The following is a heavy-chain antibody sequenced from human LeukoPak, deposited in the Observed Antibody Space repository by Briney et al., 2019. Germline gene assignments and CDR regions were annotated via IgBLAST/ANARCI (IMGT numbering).Heavy chain of an antibody. V-gene: IGHV4-30-2*01. CDR3: AREEIVVVPAALGNYYYMYV. CDR2: IYHSGCT. CDR1: GGPICSEGCY. D-gene: IGHD2-2*01. J-gene: IGHJ6*03. Sequence: PSETLHHTCSVSGGPICSEGCYSSWLPQPSGKGLEWLGYIYHSGCTYYNPSLKRRVTMSVDTSKNQFSLKLSSVTAADTAVYYCAREEIVVVPAALGNYYYMYVWGKGTTVSVSS.